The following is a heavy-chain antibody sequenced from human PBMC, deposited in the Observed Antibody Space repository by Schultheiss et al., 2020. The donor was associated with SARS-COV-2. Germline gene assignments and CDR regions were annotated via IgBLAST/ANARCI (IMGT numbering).Heavy chain of an antibody. CDR1: GFTFSDYY. CDR2: ITSSGSTI. J-gene: IGHJ6*02. D-gene: IGHD3-22*01. V-gene: IGHV3-11*04. CDR3: ARGDSSGYRGMDV. Sequence: GGSLRLSCAASGFTFSDYYMTWIRQAPGKGLEWVSYITSSGSTIYYADSVKGRFTISRDNAKNSLYLQMNSLRAEDTAVYYCARGDSSGYRGMDVWGQGTTVTVSS.